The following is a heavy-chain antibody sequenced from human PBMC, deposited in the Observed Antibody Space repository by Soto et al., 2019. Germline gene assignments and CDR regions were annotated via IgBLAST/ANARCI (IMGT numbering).Heavy chain of an antibody. CDR1: GYTFTDYY. CDR3: ARGSSSSIAVAGPLYYYGMDV. CDR2: INPNSGGT. J-gene: IGHJ6*02. D-gene: IGHD6-19*01. V-gene: IGHV1-2*04. Sequence: QVQLVQSGAEVKKPGASVKVSCKASGYTFTDYYMHWVRQAPGQGLEWMGWINPNSGGTNYAQKFQGWVTMTRDTSISTAYMELSRLRSDDTAVYYCARGSSSSIAVAGPLYYYGMDVWGQGTTVTVSS.